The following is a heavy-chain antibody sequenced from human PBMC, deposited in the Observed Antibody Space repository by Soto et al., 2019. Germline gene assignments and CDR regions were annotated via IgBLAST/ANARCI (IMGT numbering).Heavy chain of an antibody. D-gene: IGHD3-3*01. J-gene: IGHJ6*02. Sequence: GGSLRLSCTASGFTFGDYAMSWFRQAPGKGLEWVGFIRSKAYGGTTEYAASVKGRFTISRDDSKSIAYLQMNSLKTEDTAVYYCTRDLQPGHTGTSYYDFWSGYYRSYYYGMDVWGQGTTVTVSS. V-gene: IGHV3-49*03. CDR2: IRSKAYGGTT. CDR3: TRDLQPGHTGTSYYDFWSGYYRSYYYGMDV. CDR1: GFTFGDYA.